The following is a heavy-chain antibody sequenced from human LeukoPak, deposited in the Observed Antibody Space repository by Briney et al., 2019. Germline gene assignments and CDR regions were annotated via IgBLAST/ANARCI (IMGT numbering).Heavy chain of an antibody. CDR1: GFTVSGDY. Sequence: GGSLRLSCAVSGFTVSGDYMSWVRQAPGKGLEWVSVIYADFDTTDYADSVKGRFTISRDNSKNTLYLHMNSLRVEDTATYFCARALNRHVGAFEYWGQGALVIVSS. CDR2: IYADFDTT. V-gene: IGHV3-53*01. J-gene: IGHJ4*02. D-gene: IGHD4/OR15-4a*01. CDR3: ARALNRHVGAFEY.